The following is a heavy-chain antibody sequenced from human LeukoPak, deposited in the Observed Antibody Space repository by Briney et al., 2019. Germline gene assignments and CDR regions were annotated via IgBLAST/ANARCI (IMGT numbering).Heavy chain of an antibody. CDR1: GGTFSSYA. D-gene: IGHD6-13*01. V-gene: IGHV1-69*04. CDR3: ARYGAAAGKENWFDP. Sequence: GAPVKVSCKASGGTFSSYAISWVRQAPGQGLEWMGRIIPILGIANYAQKFQGRVTITADKSTSTAYMELSSLRSEDTAVYYCARYGAAAGKENWFDPWGQGTLVTVSS. CDR2: IIPILGIA. J-gene: IGHJ5*02.